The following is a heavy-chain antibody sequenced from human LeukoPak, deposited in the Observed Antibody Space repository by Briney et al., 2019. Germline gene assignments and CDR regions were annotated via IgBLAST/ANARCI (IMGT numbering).Heavy chain of an antibody. D-gene: IGHD6-6*01. CDR2: IYSGGST. CDR1: GFTVSSNY. Sequence: GGSLRLSCAASGFTVSSNYMSWVRQAPGKGLEWVSVIYSGGSTYYADSVKGRFTISRDNSKNTLYLQMNSLRAEDTAVYYCARGQYRSSSVYYYYYYMDVWGKGTTVTVSS. J-gene: IGHJ6*03. CDR3: ARGQYRSSSVYYYYYYMDV. V-gene: IGHV3-53*01.